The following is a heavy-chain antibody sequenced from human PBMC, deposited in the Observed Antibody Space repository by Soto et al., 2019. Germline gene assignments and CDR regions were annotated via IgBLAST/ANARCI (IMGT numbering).Heavy chain of an antibody. V-gene: IGHV1-69*06. CDR1: GGTFSSYA. CDR3: ARVGSYDSSGYCPKWFDP. Sequence: QVQLVQSGAEVKKPGSSVKVSCKASGGTFSSYAISWVRQAPGQGLEWMGGIIPIFGTANYAQKFQGRVTITADKSTSTAYKELSSLRAEDTAVYYCARVGSYDSSGYCPKWFDPWGQGTLVTVSS. CDR2: IIPIFGTA. D-gene: IGHD3-22*01. J-gene: IGHJ5*02.